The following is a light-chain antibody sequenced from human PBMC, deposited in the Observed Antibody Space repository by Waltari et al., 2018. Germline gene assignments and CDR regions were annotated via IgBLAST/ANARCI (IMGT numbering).Light chain of an antibody. V-gene: IGLV2-14*01. Sequence: QSALTQPASVSGSPGQSITISCTGTSSDVGGYNYVSWYQQHPGKAPKLIIYDVSNRPSGGSNRFSGSKAGNTASLTISGLQAEDEADYYCNSYTISSTLGVFGTGTKVTVL. CDR3: NSYTISSTLGV. J-gene: IGLJ1*01. CDR1: SSDVGGYNY. CDR2: DVS.